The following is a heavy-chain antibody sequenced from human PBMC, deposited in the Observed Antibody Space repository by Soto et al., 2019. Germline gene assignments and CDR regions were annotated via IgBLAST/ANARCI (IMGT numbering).Heavy chain of an antibody. CDR2: ISSSGGST. D-gene: IGHD3-10*01. CDR3: MRPAPRGRHYFYFGMDV. CDR1: GFTFSSYA. V-gene: IGHV3-23*01. J-gene: IGHJ6*02. Sequence: GGSLRLSCXASGFTFSSYAMSWVRQAPGKGLEWVSGISSSGGSTYYADSVKGRFTISRDNSKNTLFLRMNRPRVEDTAVYYCMRPAPRGRHYFYFGMDVWGQGTTVTVSS.